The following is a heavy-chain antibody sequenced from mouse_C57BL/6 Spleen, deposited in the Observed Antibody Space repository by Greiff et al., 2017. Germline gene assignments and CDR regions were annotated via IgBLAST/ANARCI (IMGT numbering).Heavy chain of an antibody. D-gene: IGHD1-3*01. V-gene: IGHV1-80*01. CDR1: GYAFSSYW. CDR2: IYPGDGAT. Sequence: VQLQQSGAELVKPGASVKISCKASGYAFSSYWMNWVKQRPGKGLEWIGQIYPGDGATNYNGKFKGKATLTADKSSSTACMQLSSLTSEDSAVYVGAREVPVGAWFAYWGQGTLVTVSA. J-gene: IGHJ3*01. CDR3: AREVPVGAWFAY.